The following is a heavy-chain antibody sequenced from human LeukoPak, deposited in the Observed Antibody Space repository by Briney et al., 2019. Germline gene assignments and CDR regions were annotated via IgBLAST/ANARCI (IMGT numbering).Heavy chain of an antibody. Sequence: ASVKVSCKASGYTFTSYAIFWVRLAPGQRPEWMGRIDGGNGNTRYSQKFQGRVTITRDTSASTAYMELSSLRSEDTAVYFCATAMIVLQGAFNIWGQGTMVTVSS. D-gene: IGHD3-22*01. CDR3: ATAMIVLQGAFNI. J-gene: IGHJ3*02. CDR2: IDGGNGNT. V-gene: IGHV1-3*01. CDR1: GYTFTSYA.